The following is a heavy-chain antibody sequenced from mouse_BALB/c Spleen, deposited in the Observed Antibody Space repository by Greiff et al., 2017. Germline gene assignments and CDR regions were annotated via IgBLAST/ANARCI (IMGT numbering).Heavy chain of an antibody. J-gene: IGHJ4*01. Sequence: VQLKQSGPELVKPGASVKMSCKASGYTFTSYVMHWVKQKPGQGLEWIGYINPYNDGTKYNEKFKGKATLTSDKSSSTAYMELSSLTSEDSAVYYCARSLLRLQGSMDYWGQGTSVTVSS. CDR1: GYTFTSYV. CDR3: ARSLLRLQGSMDY. D-gene: IGHD1-2*01. V-gene: IGHV1-14*01. CDR2: INPYNDGT.